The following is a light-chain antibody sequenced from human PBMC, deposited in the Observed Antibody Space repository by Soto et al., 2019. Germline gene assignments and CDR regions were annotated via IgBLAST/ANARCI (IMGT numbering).Light chain of an antibody. V-gene: IGLV2-14*01. J-gene: IGLJ7*01. Sequence: QSALTQPASVSGSPGQSITISCTGTGSDIGAYNYVSWYQQHPGKAPKLIIYGVTHRPSGVSTRFSASKSAYTASLTISGLKAEDEADYYCSSFTTSDFYVFGPGTQLTVL. CDR2: GVT. CDR3: SSFTTSDFYV. CDR1: GSDIGAYNY.